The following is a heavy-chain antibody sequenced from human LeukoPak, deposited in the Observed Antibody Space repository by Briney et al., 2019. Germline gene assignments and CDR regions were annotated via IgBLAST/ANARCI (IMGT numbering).Heavy chain of an antibody. CDR3: AREKSGIVGAFDI. Sequence: PGGSLRLSCAASGFTFSSYAMHWVRQAPGKGLEWVAVISYDGSNKYYADSVKGRFTISRDNSKNTLYLQMNSLRAEDAAVYYCAREKSGIVGAFDIWGQGTMVTVSS. CDR2: ISYDGSNK. CDR1: GFTFSSYA. J-gene: IGHJ3*02. D-gene: IGHD3-10*01. V-gene: IGHV3-30-3*01.